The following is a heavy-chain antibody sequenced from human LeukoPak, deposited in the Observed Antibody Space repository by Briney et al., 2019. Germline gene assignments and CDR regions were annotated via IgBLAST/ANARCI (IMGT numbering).Heavy chain of an antibody. D-gene: IGHD3-10*01. Sequence: GKSLRLSCAASGFTFGSYGMHWVRQTPGKGLEWVAVIWYDGSNKYYADSVKGRFTISRDNSKNTLYLQMNSLRAEDTAVYYCARDRSDYYGSGSYYPPWFDPWGQGTLVTVSS. J-gene: IGHJ5*02. V-gene: IGHV3-33*01. CDR3: ARDRSDYYGSGSYYPPWFDP. CDR1: GFTFGSYG. CDR2: IWYDGSNK.